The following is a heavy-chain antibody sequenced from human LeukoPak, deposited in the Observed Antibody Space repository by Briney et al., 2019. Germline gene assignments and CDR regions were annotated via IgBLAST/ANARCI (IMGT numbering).Heavy chain of an antibody. CDR3: AKAWASYHRRGYLYYYYMDV. J-gene: IGHJ6*03. CDR2: TSGGGGST. Sequence: GGSLRLSCAASGFTFSSYEMNWVRQAPGKGLEWVSSTSGGGGSTYYADSVKGRFTTFRDNSTNTLYLQMNSLRAEYTDVYYCAKAWASYHRRGYLYYYYMDVWGKGTTVTFSS. V-gene: IGHV3-23*01. CDR1: GFTFSSYE. D-gene: IGHD3-22*01.